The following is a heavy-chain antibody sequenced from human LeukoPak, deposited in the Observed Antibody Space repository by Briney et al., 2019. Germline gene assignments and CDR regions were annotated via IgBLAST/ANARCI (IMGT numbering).Heavy chain of an antibody. Sequence: GGSLRLSCAASGFTLSTYGMYWVRQAPGKGLEWVAVIWNDGSNKHYADPVKGRFTISRDNSKNTLDLQMNSLRAEDTAVYYCAKDLSSSWFEGLDNWGQGTLVTVSS. CDR3: AKDLSSSWFEGLDN. D-gene: IGHD6-13*01. CDR2: IWNDGSNK. V-gene: IGHV3-33*06. CDR1: GFTLSTYG. J-gene: IGHJ4*02.